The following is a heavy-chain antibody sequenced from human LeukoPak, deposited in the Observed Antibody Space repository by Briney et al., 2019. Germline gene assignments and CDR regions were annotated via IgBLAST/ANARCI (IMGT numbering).Heavy chain of an antibody. Sequence: GGSLRLSCAASGFTFSSYAMSWVRQAPGKGLECLSAISGSGGSKYYADSVKGRFTISRATSKNTLYLQMNSLRAEDTAVYYCAKMSPSYGTWYWGQGTLVTVSS. J-gene: IGHJ4*02. CDR2: ISGSGGSK. V-gene: IGHV3-23*01. CDR1: GFTFSSYA. D-gene: IGHD5-18*01. CDR3: AKMSPSYGTWY.